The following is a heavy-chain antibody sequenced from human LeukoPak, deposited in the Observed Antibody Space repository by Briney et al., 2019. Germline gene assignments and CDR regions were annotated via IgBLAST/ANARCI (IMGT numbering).Heavy chain of an antibody. CDR1: GFTFSSYG. Sequence: GGSLRLSCAASGFTFSSYGMSWVRQAPGKGLEWVSIISGSGGSTYYADSVKGRFTISRDNSKNTLYLQMNSLRAEDTAVYYCAKDPQQWLVLPDAFDIWGQGTMVTVSS. J-gene: IGHJ3*02. D-gene: IGHD6-19*01. V-gene: IGHV3-23*01. CDR3: AKDPQQWLVLPDAFDI. CDR2: ISGSGGST.